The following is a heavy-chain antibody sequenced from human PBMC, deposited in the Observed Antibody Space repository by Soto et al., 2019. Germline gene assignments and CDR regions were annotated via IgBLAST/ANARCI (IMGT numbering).Heavy chain of an antibody. V-gene: IGHV4-59*01. CDR2: IYYSGST. J-gene: IGHJ4*02. CDR1: GGSISSYY. D-gene: IGHD3-3*01. Sequence: SETLSLTCTVSGGSISSYYWSWIRQPPGKGLEWIGYIYYSGSTNYNPSLKSRVTISVDTSKNQFSLKLSSVTAADTAVYYCGRGGNLYYDFWSGLPDYWGQGTQVTVSS. CDR3: GRGGNLYYDFWSGLPDY.